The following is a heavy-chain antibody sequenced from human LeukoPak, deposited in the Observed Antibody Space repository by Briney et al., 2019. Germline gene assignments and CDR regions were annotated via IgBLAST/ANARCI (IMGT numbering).Heavy chain of an antibody. CDR2: FYSSGST. CDR3: ARDDSPMTTVTTFAY. V-gene: IGHV4-4*07. Sequence: TSETLSPTCSVSGGSIRGYYWSWIRQAAGKRLEWIGRFYSSGSTNYNPSLKSRVTMSVDTSKSQFSLKLSSVTAADTAVYYCARDDSPMTTVTTFAYWGQGVLVTVSS. D-gene: IGHD4-11*01. CDR1: GGSIRGYY. J-gene: IGHJ4*02.